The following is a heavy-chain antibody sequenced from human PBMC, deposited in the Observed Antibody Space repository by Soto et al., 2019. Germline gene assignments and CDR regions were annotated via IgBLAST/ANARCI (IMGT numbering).Heavy chain of an antibody. V-gene: IGHV1-69*13. D-gene: IGHD5-18*01. J-gene: IGHJ4*02. CDR3: ARIHRYSFTTSDDSDY. Sequence: ASLKVSCKASGGTFYTYTFSWVRQAPGQGLEWMGSITPIYPTTNYAEKFQGRLTVTADGSTNTAYMELNSLTSEDTAVYYCARIHRYSFTTSDDSDYSGQRNMFTIS. CDR1: GGTFYTYT. CDR2: ITPIYPTT.